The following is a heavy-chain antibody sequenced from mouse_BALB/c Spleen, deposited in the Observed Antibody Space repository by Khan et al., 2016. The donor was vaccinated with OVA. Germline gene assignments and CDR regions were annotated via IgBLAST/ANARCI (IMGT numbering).Heavy chain of an antibody. D-gene: IGHD1-1*02. V-gene: IGHV2-2*02. CDR2: IWSGGIT. J-gene: IGHJ2*01. CDR1: GFSLTNYG. CDR3: AKNRNGYFDY. Sequence: QVMLQQSGPGLVQPSQSLSITCTVSGFSLTNYGVHWVRQSPGKGLEWLGVIWSGGITDYNETFISRLSISKDISKSQVFFKMNSLQAIDTAIYYCAKNRNGYFDYWGQGTTLTVSS.